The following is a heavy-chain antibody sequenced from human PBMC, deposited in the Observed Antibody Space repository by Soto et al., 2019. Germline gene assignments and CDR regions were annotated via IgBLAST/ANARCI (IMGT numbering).Heavy chain of an antibody. V-gene: IGHV3-48*02. Sequence: GGSLRLSCAASGFTFSSYSMNWVRQAPGKGLEWVSYISSSSSTIYYADSVKGRFTISRDNAKNSLYLQMNSLRDEDTAVYYCARDSEGYCSGGSCYFFDYWGQGTLVTVSS. D-gene: IGHD2-15*01. CDR2: ISSSSSTI. J-gene: IGHJ4*02. CDR3: ARDSEGYCSGGSCYFFDY. CDR1: GFTFSSYS.